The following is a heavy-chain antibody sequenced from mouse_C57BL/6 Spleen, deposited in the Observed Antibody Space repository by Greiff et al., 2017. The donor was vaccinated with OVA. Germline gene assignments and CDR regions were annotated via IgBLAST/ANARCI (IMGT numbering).Heavy chain of an antibody. V-gene: IGHV5-6*01. CDR1: GFTFSSYG. CDR2: ISSGGSYT. D-gene: IGHD1-1*01. J-gene: IGHJ1*03. CDR3: ARHGDTTVAGYFGV. Sequence: EVQLVESGGDLVKPGGSLKLSCAASGFTFSSYGMTWVRQTPDKRLEWVATISSGGSYTYSPDSVKGRFTISRDKAENTVYLKMSSLKSEDKAMYYCARHGDTTVAGYFGVWGTGTTVTVAT.